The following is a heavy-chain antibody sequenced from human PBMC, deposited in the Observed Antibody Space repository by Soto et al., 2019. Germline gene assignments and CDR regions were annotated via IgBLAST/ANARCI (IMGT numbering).Heavy chain of an antibody. CDR2: ISYDGNNK. Sequence: GESLKISCAASGFTFSNYGMHWVRQAPGKGLEWVAIISYDGNNKYYADSVKGRFTVSRDNSKNTLYLQMNSLRVEDTAVYYCAKDPSAMWNYFDCWGQGTLVTVSS. J-gene: IGHJ4*02. CDR3: AKDPSAMWNYFDC. CDR1: GFTFSNYG. D-gene: IGHD2-21*01. V-gene: IGHV3-30*18.